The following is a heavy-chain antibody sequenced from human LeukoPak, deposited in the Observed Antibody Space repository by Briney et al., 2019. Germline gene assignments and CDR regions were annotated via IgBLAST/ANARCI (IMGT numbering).Heavy chain of an antibody. CDR3: AREGGVVITMD. CDR2: IIPIFGTA. CDR1: GGTFSSYA. J-gene: IGHJ4*02. V-gene: IGHV1-69*05. Sequence: ASVKVSCKASGGTFSSYAISWVRQAPGQGLEWMGRIIPIFGTANYAQKFQGRVTITTDESTSTAYMELSSLRSEGAAVYYCAREGGVVITMDWGQGTLVTVSS. D-gene: IGHD3-22*01.